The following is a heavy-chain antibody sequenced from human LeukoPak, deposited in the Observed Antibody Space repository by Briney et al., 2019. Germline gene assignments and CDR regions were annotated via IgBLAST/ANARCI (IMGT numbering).Heavy chain of an antibody. CDR3: AGGTGDRYYYYYMDV. V-gene: IGHV4-59*01. J-gene: IGHJ6*03. CDR1: GGSISSYY. D-gene: IGHD1-1*01. Sequence: PSETLSLTCTVSGGSISSYYWSWIRQPPGKGLEWIGYIYYSGSTNYNPSLKSRVTISVDTSKNQFSLKLSSVTAADTAVYYRAGGTGDRYYYYYMDVWGKGTTVIVSS. CDR2: IYYSGST.